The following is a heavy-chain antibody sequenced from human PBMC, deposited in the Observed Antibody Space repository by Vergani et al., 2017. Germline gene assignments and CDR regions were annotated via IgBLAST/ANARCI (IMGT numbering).Heavy chain of an antibody. CDR3: ARNRGYCRGHSCFGNLVGSAFYGMDV. Sequence: QVQLVESGGGLVKPGGSLRLSCGASGFTFTDYYMTWIRQAPGKGLEWLSYISSSDSAIYYADSVKGRFTISRDNAKRSLYLQMKSLRVEDTAVYYCARNRGYCRGHSCFGNLVGSAFYGMDVWGQGTTVTVS. D-gene: IGHD2-15*01. J-gene: IGHJ6*02. V-gene: IGHV3-11*04. CDR1: GFTFTDYY. CDR2: ISSSDSAI.